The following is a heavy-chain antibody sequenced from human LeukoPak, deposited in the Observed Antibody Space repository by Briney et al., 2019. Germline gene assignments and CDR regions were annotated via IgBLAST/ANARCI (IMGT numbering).Heavy chain of an antibody. CDR1: GGSISSYY. CDR2: IYYSGST. J-gene: IGHJ4*02. D-gene: IGHD1-26*01. V-gene: IGHV4-59*01. CDR3: ARGTVGAPDPFDY. Sequence: PSETLSLTCTVSGGSISSYYWSWIRQPPGKGLEWIGYIYYSGSTNYNPSLKSRVTISVDTSKNQFSLKLSSVTAADTAVYYCARGTVGAPDPFDYWGQGTLVTVSS.